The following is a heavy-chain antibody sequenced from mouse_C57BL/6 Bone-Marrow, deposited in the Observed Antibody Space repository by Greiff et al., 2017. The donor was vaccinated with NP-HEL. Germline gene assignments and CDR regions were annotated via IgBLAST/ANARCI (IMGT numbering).Heavy chain of an antibody. J-gene: IGHJ4*01. D-gene: IGHD1-1*01. Sequence: QVHVKQPGAELVRPGSSVKLSCKASGYTFTSYWMHWVKQRPIQGLEWIGNIDPSDSETHYNQKFKDKATLTVDKSSSTAYMQLSSLTSEDSAVYYCARRDGSSYDYAMDYWGQGTSVTVSS. CDR1: GYTFTSYW. V-gene: IGHV1-52*01. CDR3: ARRDGSSYDYAMDY. CDR2: IDPSDSET.